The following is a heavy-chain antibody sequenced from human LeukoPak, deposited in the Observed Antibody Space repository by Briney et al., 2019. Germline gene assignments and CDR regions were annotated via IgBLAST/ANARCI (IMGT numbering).Heavy chain of an antibody. Sequence: GGSLRLSCAASGFTLSSYAVSWVRQAPGKGLEWVSGMSGSGGNTYYADSVKGRFTISRDISKNTPYLQMNSLRAEDTALYYCAKDSLPSYGGYFDYWGQGTLVTVSS. CDR3: AKDSLPSYGGYFDY. CDR1: GFTLSSYA. V-gene: IGHV3-23*01. J-gene: IGHJ4*02. D-gene: IGHD3-16*01. CDR2: MSGSGGNT.